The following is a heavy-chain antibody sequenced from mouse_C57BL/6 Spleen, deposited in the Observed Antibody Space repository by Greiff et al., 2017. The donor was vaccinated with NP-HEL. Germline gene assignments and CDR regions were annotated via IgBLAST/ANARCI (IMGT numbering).Heavy chain of an antibody. CDR2: INPSNGGT. V-gene: IGHV1-53*01. CDR3: ARSVGNPPWFAD. J-gene: IGHJ3*01. CDR1: GYTFTSYW. D-gene: IGHD2-1*01. Sequence: QVQLQQPGTELVKPGASVKLSCKASGYTFTSYWMHWVKQRPGQGLEWIGNINPSNGGTNYTEKFQGKATLTVDKSSSTAYMQLSSLTSEDAAVYYCARSVGNPPWFADWGKGTLVTVAA.